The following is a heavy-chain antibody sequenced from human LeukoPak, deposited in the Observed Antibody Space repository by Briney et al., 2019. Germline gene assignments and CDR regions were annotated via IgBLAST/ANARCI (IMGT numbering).Heavy chain of an antibody. V-gene: IGHV4-30-4*01. CDR2: IYYSGST. CDR3: ARDPGTIHAFDI. CDR1: GGSISSGDYY. J-gene: IGHJ3*02. D-gene: IGHD4-17*01. Sequence: KPSETLSLTCTVSGGSISSGDYYWSWIRQPPGKGLEWIGYIYYSGSTYYNPSLKSRVTISVDTSKNQFSLKLSSVTAADTAVYYCARDPGTIHAFDIWGQGTMVTVPS.